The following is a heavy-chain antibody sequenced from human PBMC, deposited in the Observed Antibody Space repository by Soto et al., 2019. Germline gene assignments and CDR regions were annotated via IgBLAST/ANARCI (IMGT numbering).Heavy chain of an antibody. CDR3: ARRVRFGEYDAFDI. CDR2: ISYDGSNK. D-gene: IGHD3-10*01. V-gene: IGHV3-30-3*01. J-gene: IGHJ3*02. CDR1: GFTFSSYA. Sequence: GGSLRLSCAASGFTFSSYAMHWVRQAPGKGLEWVAVISYDGSNKYYADSVKGRFTISRDNSKNTLYLQMNSLRAEDTAVYYCARRVRFGEYDAFDIWGQGTMVTVSS.